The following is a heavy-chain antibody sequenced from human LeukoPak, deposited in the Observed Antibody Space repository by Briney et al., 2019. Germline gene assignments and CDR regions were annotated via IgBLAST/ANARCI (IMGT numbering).Heavy chain of an antibody. J-gene: IGHJ4*02. Sequence: PGGSLRLSCAASGFTFSNYAMSWVRQAPGKRLEWVSAISGSGGTTYLADSAKGRFTISRDNSKNTLYLQMNTLRAEDTAVYYCAKDGYDYDSSYSYFDYWGQGTLVTVSS. CDR2: ISGSGGTT. CDR3: AKDGYDYDSSYSYFDY. V-gene: IGHV3-23*01. D-gene: IGHD3-22*01. CDR1: GFTFSNYA.